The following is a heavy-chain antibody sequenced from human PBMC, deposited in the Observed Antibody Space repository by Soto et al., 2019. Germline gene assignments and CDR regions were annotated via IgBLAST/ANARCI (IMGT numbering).Heavy chain of an antibody. CDR3: GAQAYVAKGYHFDT. V-gene: IGHV4-39*02. CDR1: GASISSSSSY. Sequence: QLQLQESRPGLVKASEPLSITCAVSGASISSSSSYWVWIRKPPAKGPEWLGNIYYIANTYYNPSLMSRVAISIDSSKPRFSLKLNFVTTAHTAVYYCGAQAYVAKGYHFDTSGQRHLIALSA. D-gene: IGHD1-1*01. CDR2: IYYIANT. J-gene: IGHJ4*02.